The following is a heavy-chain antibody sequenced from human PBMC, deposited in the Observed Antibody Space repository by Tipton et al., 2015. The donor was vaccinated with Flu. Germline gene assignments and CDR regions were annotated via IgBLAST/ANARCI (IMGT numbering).Heavy chain of an antibody. CDR1: GYAFSTYW. CDR3: ARHVAEVVVVPGQSPPSDSYGIDV. D-gene: IGHD2-21*01. Sequence: QLVQSGAEVKKPGESLKISCKTSGYAFSTYWIGWVRQMSGKGLEWMGVIYPGDSEARYSPSFQGLVTISVDTSVSPAYLQWNSLRASAPAIYSCARHVAEVVVVPGQSPPSDSYGIDVWGQGATVPVSS. CDR2: IYPGDSEA. V-gene: IGHV5-51*01. J-gene: IGHJ6*02.